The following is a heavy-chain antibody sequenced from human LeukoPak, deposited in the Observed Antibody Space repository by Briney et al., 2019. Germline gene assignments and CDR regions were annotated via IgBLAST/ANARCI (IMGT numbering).Heavy chain of an antibody. CDR2: INPSGGST. V-gene: IGHV1-46*01. Sequence: ASVKVSCKASGYTFTSYYMHWVRQAPGQGLEWMGIINPSGGSTSYAQKFQGRVTMTRDTSTSTVYMELSSLRSEDTAVYYCAREGPPYCSSTSCDDNWFDPWGQGTLVTVSS. J-gene: IGHJ5*02. CDR3: AREGPPYCSSTSCDDNWFDP. CDR1: GYTFTSYY. D-gene: IGHD2-2*01.